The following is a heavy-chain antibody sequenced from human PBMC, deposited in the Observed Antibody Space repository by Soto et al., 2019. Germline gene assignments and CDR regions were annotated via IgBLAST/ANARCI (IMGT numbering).Heavy chain of an antibody. D-gene: IGHD4-17*01. CDR2: ISYDGSNK. CDR3: AKAWTTVTTAYYGMDV. CDR1: GFTFSSYG. Sequence: QVPLVESGGGVVQPGRSLRLSCAASGFTFSSYGMHWVRQAPGKGLEWVAVISYDGSNKYYADSVKGRFTISRDNSKNTLYLQMNSLRAEDTAVYYCAKAWTTVTTAYYGMDVWGQGTTVTVSS. J-gene: IGHJ6*02. V-gene: IGHV3-30*18.